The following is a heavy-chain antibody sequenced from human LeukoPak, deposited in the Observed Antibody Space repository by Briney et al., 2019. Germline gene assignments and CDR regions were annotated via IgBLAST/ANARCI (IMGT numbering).Heavy chain of an antibody. CDR3: ARHRLIRDISPGDYFDY. Sequence: SETLSLTCTVSGGSIRSSYYYWGWIRQPPGKGLEWIGSIYDSGSTYYNPSLKSRVTISVDTSKNQFSLKLRSVTAADTAVYFGARHRLIRDISPGDYFDYWGQGALVTVSP. CDR1: GGSIRSSYYY. J-gene: IGHJ4*02. D-gene: IGHD3-9*01. V-gene: IGHV4-39*01. CDR2: IYDSGST.